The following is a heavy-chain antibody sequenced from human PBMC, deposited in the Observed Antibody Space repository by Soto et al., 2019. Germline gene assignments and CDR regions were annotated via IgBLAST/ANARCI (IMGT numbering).Heavy chain of an antibody. V-gene: IGHV4-59*01. CDR2: IYYSGST. CDR1: GGSISSYY. CDR3: ARGITMVRGVYYYGMDV. Sequence: QVQLQESGPGLVKPSETLSLTRTVSGGSISSYYWSWIRQPPGKGLEWIGYIYYSGSTNYNPSLKSRVTISVDTSKNQFSLKLSSVTAADTAVYYCARGITMVRGVYYYGMDVWGQGTTVTVSS. D-gene: IGHD3-10*01. J-gene: IGHJ6*02.